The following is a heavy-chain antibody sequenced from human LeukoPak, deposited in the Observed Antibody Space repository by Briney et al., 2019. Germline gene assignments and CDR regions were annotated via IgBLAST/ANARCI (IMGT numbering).Heavy chain of an antibody. D-gene: IGHD6-25*01. J-gene: IGHJ4*02. CDR2: IWYDGSNK. CDR3: AREVPAAARAFDY. V-gene: IGHV3-33*01. CDR1: GXTFSSYG. Sequence: GGSLRLSCAASGXTFSSYGMHWVRQAPGKGQEWVAVIWYDGSNKYYADSVKGRFTISRDNSKNTLYLQMNSLRAEDTAVYYCAREVPAAARAFDYWGQGTLVTVSS.